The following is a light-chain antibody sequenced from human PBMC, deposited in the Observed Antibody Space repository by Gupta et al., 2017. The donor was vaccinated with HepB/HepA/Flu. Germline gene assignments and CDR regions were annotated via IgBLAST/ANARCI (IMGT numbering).Light chain of an antibody. CDR3: QSYDSSLSGVV. J-gene: IGLJ2*01. Sequence: QSVLTPPPSVSGAPGQRVTISCTGSRSNIGAGYDVHWYQQLPGTAPKLLIYGNSNRPSGVPDRFSGSKSGTSASLAITGLQAEDEADYYCQSYDSSLSGVVFGGGTKLTVL. CDR1: RSNIGAGYD. CDR2: GNS. V-gene: IGLV1-40*01.